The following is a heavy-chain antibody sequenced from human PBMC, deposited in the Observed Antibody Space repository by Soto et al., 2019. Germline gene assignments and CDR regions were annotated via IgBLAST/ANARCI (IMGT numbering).Heavy chain of an antibody. CDR1: GYTFTSYG. J-gene: IGHJ4*02. D-gene: IGHD2-2*01. V-gene: IGHV1-18*01. CDR2: ISAYNGNT. CDR3: ARAVVVPAAMALYFDY. Sequence: ASVKVSCTASGYTFTSYGISWVRQAPGQGLEWMGWISAYNGNTNYAQKLQGRVTMTTDTSTSTAYMELRSLRSDDTAVYYCARAVVVPAAMALYFDYWGQGTLVTVSS.